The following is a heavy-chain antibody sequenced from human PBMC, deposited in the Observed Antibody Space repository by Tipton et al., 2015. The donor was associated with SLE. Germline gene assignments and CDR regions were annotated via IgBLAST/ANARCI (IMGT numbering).Heavy chain of an antibody. CDR3: ARGPRASIAARKAFDI. CDR2: IYYSGST. V-gene: IGHV4-31*03. Sequence: TLSLTCTVSGGSIGSGGYYWSWIRQHPGKGLEWIGYIYYSGSTYYNPSLKSRVTISVDTSKNQFSLKLSSVTAADTAVYYCARGPRASIAARKAFDIWGQGTMVTVSS. J-gene: IGHJ3*02. CDR1: GGSIGSGGYY. D-gene: IGHD6-6*01.